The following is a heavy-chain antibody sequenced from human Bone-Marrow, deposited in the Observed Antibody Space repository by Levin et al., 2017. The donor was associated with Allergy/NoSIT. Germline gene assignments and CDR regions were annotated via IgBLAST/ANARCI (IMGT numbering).Heavy chain of an antibody. CDR2: IWYDGRKT. CDR3: TRDQAGDSRDIYAFDY. CDR1: GFNFGRYG. V-gene: IGHV3-33*01. Sequence: GESLKISCAASGFNFGRYGMHWVRQAPGKGLEWVAVIWYDGRKTFYGDSVKGRFTISRDNSQNMVYLQMNSLTGEDTALYHCTRDQAGDSRDIYAFDYWGQGALVIVSS. D-gene: IGHD5-24*01. J-gene: IGHJ4*02.